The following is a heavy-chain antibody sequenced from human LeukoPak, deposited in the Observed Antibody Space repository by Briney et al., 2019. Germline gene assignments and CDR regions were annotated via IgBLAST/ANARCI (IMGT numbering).Heavy chain of an antibody. Sequence: SETLSLTCAVSGGSISSGGYSWSWIRQPPGKGLEWIGYIYYSGSTYYNLSLKSRVTISVDTSKNQFSLKLSSVTAADTAVYYCARMGGYDSSGYYFDYWGQGTLVTVSS. V-gene: IGHV4-30-4*07. D-gene: IGHD3-22*01. J-gene: IGHJ4*02. CDR1: GGSISSGGYS. CDR3: ARMGGYDSSGYYFDY. CDR2: IYYSGST.